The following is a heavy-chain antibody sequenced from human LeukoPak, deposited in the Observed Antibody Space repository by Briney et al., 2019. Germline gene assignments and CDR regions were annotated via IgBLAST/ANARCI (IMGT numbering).Heavy chain of an antibody. J-gene: IGHJ3*02. D-gene: IGHD3-22*01. V-gene: IGHV3-48*04. CDR3: ARDLMGRISMSPVFDI. Sequence: PGGSLRLSCAASGFTFSSYSMNWVRQAPGKGLEWVSYISSSGSTIYYADSVKGRFTISRDNAKNSLYLQMNSLRAEDTAVYYCARDLMGRISMSPVFDIWGQGTMVTVSS. CDR2: ISSSGSTI. CDR1: GFTFSSYS.